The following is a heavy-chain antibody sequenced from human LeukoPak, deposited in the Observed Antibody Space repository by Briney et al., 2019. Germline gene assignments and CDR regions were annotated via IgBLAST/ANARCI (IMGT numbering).Heavy chain of an antibody. CDR1: GYTFTGYY. CDR2: INPNSGT. CDR3: ARGKMNGDDFDY. J-gene: IGHJ4*02. D-gene: IGHD4-17*01. Sequence: GASVKVSCKASGYTFTGYYMHWVRQAPGQGLEWMGWINPNSGTNYAQKFQGRVAMTRDTSITTAYMVLSSLRSDDTAVYYCARGKMNGDDFDYWGQGTLVTVAS. V-gene: IGHV1-2*02.